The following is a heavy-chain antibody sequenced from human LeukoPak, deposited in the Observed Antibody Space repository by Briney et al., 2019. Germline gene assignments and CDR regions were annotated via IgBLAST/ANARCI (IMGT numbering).Heavy chain of an antibody. D-gene: IGHD5-18*01. Sequence: PSETLSLTCAVYGGSFSGYYWSWIRQPPGKGLEWIGEINHSGSTNYNPSLKSRVTISVDTSKNQFSLKLSSVTAADTGVYYCARSRIQLWNSPFDYWGQGTLVTASS. V-gene: IGHV4-34*01. CDR3: ARSRIQLWNSPFDY. J-gene: IGHJ4*02. CDR2: INHSGST. CDR1: GGSFSGYY.